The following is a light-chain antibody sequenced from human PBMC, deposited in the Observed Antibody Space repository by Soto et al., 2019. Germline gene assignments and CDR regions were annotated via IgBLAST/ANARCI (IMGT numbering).Light chain of an antibody. CDR2: VAS. J-gene: IGKJ3*01. Sequence: DIQMTQSPSSMSASVGYSVTITCRASQGISNYLAWYQQKPGKAPKILIYVASSLQSGVPSRFSGSGSGTEFTLTIRSLKTEDFATYYGQQRYITPFAFGPGTKVDIK. CDR1: QGISNY. V-gene: IGKV1-39*01. CDR3: QQRYITPFA.